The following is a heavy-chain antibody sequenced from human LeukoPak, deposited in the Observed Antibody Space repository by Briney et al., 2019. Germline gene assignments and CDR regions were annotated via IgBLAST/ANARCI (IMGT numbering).Heavy chain of an antibody. CDR1: GFTFSDSS. J-gene: IGHJ4*02. V-gene: IGHV3-11*01. D-gene: IGHD6-19*01. CDR2: ISDVGSTK. CDR3: ASSSGWNIGY. Sequence: PGGSLRLSCAASGFTFSDSSMSWIRQAPGKGLEWVSYISDVGSTKYYADSVKGRFTISRDNAKNSLYLQMNSLRADDTAVYYCASSSGWNIGYWGQGTLVTVSP.